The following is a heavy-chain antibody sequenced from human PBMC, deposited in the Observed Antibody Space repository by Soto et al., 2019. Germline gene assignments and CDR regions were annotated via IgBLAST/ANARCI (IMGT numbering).Heavy chain of an antibody. D-gene: IGHD6-13*01. CDR1: GGTFSSYT. CDR3: ARSPSSSWWDFDY. V-gene: IGHV1-46*01. J-gene: IGHJ4*02. Sequence: GASVKVSCKASGGTFSSYTISWVRQAPGQGLEWMGIINPSGGSTSYAQKFQGRVTMTRDTSTSTVYMELSRLRSDDTAVYYCARSPSSSWWDFDYWGQGTLVTVSS. CDR2: INPSGGST.